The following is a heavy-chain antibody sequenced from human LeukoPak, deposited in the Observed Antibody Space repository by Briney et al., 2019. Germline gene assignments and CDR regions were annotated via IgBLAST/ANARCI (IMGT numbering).Heavy chain of an antibody. CDR3: ARDKSGNSGWYSYFDY. D-gene: IGHD6-19*01. CDR1: GYTFSDYY. J-gene: IGHJ4*02. CDR2: INPKSGGT. Sequence: ASVKVSCTASGYTFSDYYIHWLRQAPGQGLEWMGWINPKSGGTNYAQYFQGRVTMTRDTSSTTVYMDLTRLRSDDTAVYYCARDKSGNSGWYSYFDYWGQGTLVTVSS. V-gene: IGHV1-2*02.